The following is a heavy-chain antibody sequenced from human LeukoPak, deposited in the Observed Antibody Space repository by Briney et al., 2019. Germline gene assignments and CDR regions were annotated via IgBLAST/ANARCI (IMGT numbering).Heavy chain of an antibody. CDR2: IYSSGST. V-gene: IGHV4-30-4*07. J-gene: IGHJ5*02. Sequence: SQTLSLTCAVSGASISSDGYSWSWIRQPPGNGLECIGYIYSSGSTYYNPSLKSRVTISVDTSNNQFSLKLSSVTAADTAVYYCARGYDFWSGLVGGWFDPWGQGTLVTVSS. D-gene: IGHD3-3*01. CDR1: GASISSDGYS. CDR3: ARGYDFWSGLVGGWFDP.